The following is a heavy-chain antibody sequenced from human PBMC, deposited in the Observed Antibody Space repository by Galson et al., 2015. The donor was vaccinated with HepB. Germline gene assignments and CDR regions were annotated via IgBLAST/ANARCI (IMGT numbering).Heavy chain of an antibody. V-gene: IGHV1-2*06. CDR2: INPNSGGT. CDR3: AREVFVGVVAGTAMVLNFDY. J-gene: IGHJ4*02. Sequence: SVKVSCKASGYTFTGYHMHWVRQAPGQGLEWMGRINPNSGGTNYAQKFQGRVTMTRDTSISTAYMELSRLRSDDTAVYYCAREVFVGVVAGTAMVLNFDYWGQGTLVTVSS. CDR1: GYTFTGYH. D-gene: IGHD5-18*01.